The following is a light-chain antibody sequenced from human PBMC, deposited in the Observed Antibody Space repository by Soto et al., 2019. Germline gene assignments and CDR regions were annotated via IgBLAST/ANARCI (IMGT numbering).Light chain of an antibody. J-gene: IGKJ1*01. CDR1: QSISTY. V-gene: IGKV1-39*01. CDR2: DAS. CDR3: QQSYSTWT. Sequence: DIQMTQSPSSLSASVGHRVTITCRTSQSISTYLNWYQQKPGKAPYLLIYDASTLQSGVPSRFSGSGSGTDFTLTISSLQPEDFATYYCQQSYSTWTFGQGTKVEVK.